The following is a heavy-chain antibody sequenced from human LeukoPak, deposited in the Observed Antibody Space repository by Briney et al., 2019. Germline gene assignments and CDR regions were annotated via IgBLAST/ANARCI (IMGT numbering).Heavy chain of an antibody. D-gene: IGHD2-2*01. Sequence: SETLSLTCSVSGGSTTTSTYYWGWLRQPPGKGLEWIGSIYYSGSTYYNPSLKSRVTISADTSKNQFSLKLSSVTAADTAVYYCARHWGRYCSSTSCSVYYFDHWGQGTLVTVPS. J-gene: IGHJ4*02. V-gene: IGHV4-39*01. CDR3: ARHWGRYCSSTSCSVYYFDH. CDR1: GGSTTTSTYY. CDR2: IYYSGST.